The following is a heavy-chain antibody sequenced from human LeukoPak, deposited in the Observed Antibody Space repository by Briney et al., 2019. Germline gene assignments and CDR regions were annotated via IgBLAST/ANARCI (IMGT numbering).Heavy chain of an antibody. CDR2: INPNSGGT. D-gene: IGHD2-2*01. CDR3: ARDPAYCSSTSCYSDGMDV. V-gene: IGHV1-2*02. CDR1: GYTFTGYY. J-gene: IGHJ6*02. Sequence: ASVTVSCKASGYTFTGYYMHWVRQAPGQGLEWMGWINPNSGGTNYAQKFQGRVTMTRDTSISTAYMELSRLRSDDTAVYYCARDPAYCSSTSCYSDGMDVWGQGTTVTVSS.